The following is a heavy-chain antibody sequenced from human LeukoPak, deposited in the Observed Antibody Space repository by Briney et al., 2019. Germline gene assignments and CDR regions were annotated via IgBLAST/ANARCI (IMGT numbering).Heavy chain of an antibody. CDR3: ARHSDYGGADFDY. CDR2: ISGSGGST. D-gene: IGHD4-23*01. CDR1: GFTFSSYD. V-gene: IGHV3-23*01. Sequence: GGSLRLSCAASGFTFSSYDMSWVRQAPGKGLEWVSGISGSGGSTYYADSVKGRFTISRDNSKNTLYLQMNSLRAEDTAVYFCARHSDYGGADFDYWGQGTLVTVSS. J-gene: IGHJ4*02.